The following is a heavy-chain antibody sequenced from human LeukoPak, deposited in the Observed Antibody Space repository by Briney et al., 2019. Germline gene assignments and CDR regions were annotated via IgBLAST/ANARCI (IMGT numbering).Heavy chain of an antibody. J-gene: IGHJ4*02. CDR2: ISGSGGST. D-gene: IGHD6-19*01. V-gene: IGHV3-23*01. Sequence: GGSLRLSCAASGFTFDDYAMHWVRQAPGKGLEWVSAISGSGGSTYYADSVKGRFTISRDNSKNTLYLQMNSLRAEDTAVYYCARGLLGYGSGWFFDYWGQGTLVTVSS. CDR1: GFTFDDYA. CDR3: ARGLLGYGSGWFFDY.